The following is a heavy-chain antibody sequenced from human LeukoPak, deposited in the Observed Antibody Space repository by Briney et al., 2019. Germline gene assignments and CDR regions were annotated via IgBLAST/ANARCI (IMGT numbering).Heavy chain of an antibody. CDR2: VYYSGLT. CDR3: GGQTRDNSYPRYFDY. D-gene: IGHD1-1*01. Sequence: SETLSLTCTVSGASVSSSNYYWGWIRRPPGKGLEWIGTVYYSGLTYYNPPLIGRVTIFVDTSNNQISLKLTSVTAADTAVYYCGGQTRDNSYPRYFDYWGQGALVTVSS. CDR1: GASVSSSNYY. V-gene: IGHV4-39*01. J-gene: IGHJ4*02.